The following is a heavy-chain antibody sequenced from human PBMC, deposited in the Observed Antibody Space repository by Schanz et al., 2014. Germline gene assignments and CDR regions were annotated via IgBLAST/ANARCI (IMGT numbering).Heavy chain of an antibody. CDR1: GFTFRSYA. D-gene: IGHD3-16*01. J-gene: IGHJ4*02. CDR2: VSASGGGP. V-gene: IGHV3-23*04. Sequence: EVQLVESGGGLVRPGGSLRLSCIGSGFTFRSYALGWVRQAPGKGLEWVSLVSASGGGPFYADSVKGRFTISRDNSKNTLYLQMSSLKTEDTAVYYCVRLDVHDYWGQGTLVTVSA. CDR3: VRLDVHDY.